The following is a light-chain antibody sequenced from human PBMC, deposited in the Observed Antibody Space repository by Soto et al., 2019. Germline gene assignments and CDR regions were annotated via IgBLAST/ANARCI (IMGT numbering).Light chain of an antibody. CDR3: QHYGGSTAT. V-gene: IGKV3-20*01. CDR1: QSVRSNF. J-gene: IGKJ1*01. CDR2: GAS. Sequence: EIVLTQSPATLSLSPGERATLTCRASQSVRSNFLAWYQHKPGQAPRLLIYGASSRASGIPDRFSGSGSGTDFTLAISRLEHEDFAVYCCQHYGGSTATFGEGTNVEIK.